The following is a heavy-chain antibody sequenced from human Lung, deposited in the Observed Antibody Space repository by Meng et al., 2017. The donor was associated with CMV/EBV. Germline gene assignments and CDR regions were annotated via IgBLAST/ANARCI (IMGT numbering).Heavy chain of an antibody. Sequence: QVPLVDGGPGLVKPCDTLSLTCTVSVGSSSSYYWSGSRQPAGKGLEWIGRIYTSGSTNYNPSLKSRVTMSVDTSKNQFSLKLSSVTAADTAVYYCARGSRDEAFQHWGQGTLVTVSS. CDR2: IYTSGST. D-gene: IGHD5-24*01. V-gene: IGHV4-4*07. J-gene: IGHJ1*01. CDR1: VGSSSSYY. CDR3: ARGSRDEAFQH.